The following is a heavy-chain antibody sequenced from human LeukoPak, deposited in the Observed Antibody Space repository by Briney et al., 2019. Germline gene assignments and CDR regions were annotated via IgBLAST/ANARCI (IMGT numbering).Heavy chain of an antibody. Sequence: GGSLRLSCAASGLTFTTYWMSWVRQLPGKGLEWVANINQDGTENYYVDSVKGRFTISRDNAKNSLDLQMNSLRVEDTGIYYCVKVAKYYYGSETYYFFEHWGQGTPVTASS. CDR2: INQDGTEN. CDR1: GLTFTTYW. V-gene: IGHV3-7*01. J-gene: IGHJ4*02. CDR3: VKVAKYYYGSETYYFFEH. D-gene: IGHD3-10*01.